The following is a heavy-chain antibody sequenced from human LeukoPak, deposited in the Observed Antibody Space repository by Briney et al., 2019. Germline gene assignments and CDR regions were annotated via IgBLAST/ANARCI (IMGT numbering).Heavy chain of an antibody. CDR3: AKPLGYCSSTSCPRGEFDP. CDR2: ISSSSSTI. V-gene: IGHV3-48*01. Sequence: PGGSLRLSCAASGFTFSSYSMNWVRQAPGKGLEWVSYISSSSSTIYYADSVKGRFTISRDNAKNSLYLQMNSLRAEDTAVYYCAKPLGYCSSTSCPRGEFDPWGQGTLVTVSS. CDR1: GFTFSSYS. D-gene: IGHD2-2*01. J-gene: IGHJ5*02.